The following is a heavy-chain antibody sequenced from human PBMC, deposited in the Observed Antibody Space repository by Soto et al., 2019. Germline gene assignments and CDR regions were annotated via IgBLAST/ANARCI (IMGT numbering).Heavy chain of an antibody. CDR2: IWYDGSNK. J-gene: IGHJ4*02. Sequence: LRLSCAASGFTFSSYGMHWVRQAPGKGLEWVAVIWYDGSNKYYADSVKGRFTISRDNSKNTLYLQMNSLRAEDTAVYYCARDLRRPRYSSSWYFDYWGQGTLVTVSS. D-gene: IGHD6-13*01. CDR1: GFTFSSYG. CDR3: ARDLRRPRYSSSWYFDY. V-gene: IGHV3-33*01.